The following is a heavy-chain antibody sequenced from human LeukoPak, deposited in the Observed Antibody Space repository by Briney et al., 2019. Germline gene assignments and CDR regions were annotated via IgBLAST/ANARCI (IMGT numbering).Heavy chain of an antibody. CDR3: ARGGYIAVAVPGDY. J-gene: IGHJ4*02. Sequence: GASVKVSCKASGYTFTSYGISWVRQAPGQGLEWMGWISAYNGNTNYAQKLQGRVTITTATSTSTAYMELRSLRSDDTAVYDCARGGYIAVAVPGDYWGQGTLVTVSS. D-gene: IGHD6-19*01. CDR2: ISAYNGNT. CDR1: GYTFTSYG. V-gene: IGHV1-18*01.